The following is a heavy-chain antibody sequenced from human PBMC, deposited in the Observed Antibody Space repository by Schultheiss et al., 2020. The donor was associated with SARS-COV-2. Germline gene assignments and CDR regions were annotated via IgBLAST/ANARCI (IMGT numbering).Heavy chain of an antibody. D-gene: IGHD2-2*01. CDR1: GGSISSSSYY. Sequence: SQTLSLTCTVSGGSISSSSYYWGWIRQPPGKGLEWIGSIYYSGSTYYNPSLKSRVTISVDTSKNQFSLKLSSVTAADTAVNYCARDNIVVVPAAMGGDDAFDIWGQGTMVTVSS. J-gene: IGHJ3*02. CDR2: IYYSGST. CDR3: ARDNIVVVPAAMGGDDAFDI. V-gene: IGHV4-39*07.